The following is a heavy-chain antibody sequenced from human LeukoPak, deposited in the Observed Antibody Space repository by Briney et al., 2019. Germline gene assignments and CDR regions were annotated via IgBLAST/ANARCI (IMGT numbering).Heavy chain of an antibody. CDR3: AKDRQYQLLLGAFDI. CDR2: ISWNSGSI. V-gene: IGHV3-9*01. D-gene: IGHD2-2*01. J-gene: IGHJ3*02. CDR1: GFTFDDYA. Sequence: GRSPRLSCAASGFTFDDYAMHWVRQAPGKGLEWVSGISWNSGSIGYADSVKGRFTISRDNAKNSLYLQMNSLRAEDTALYYCAKDRQYQLLLGAFDIWGQGTMVTVSS.